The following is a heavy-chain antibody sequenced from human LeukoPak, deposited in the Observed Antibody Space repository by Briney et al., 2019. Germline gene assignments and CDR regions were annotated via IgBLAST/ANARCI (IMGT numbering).Heavy chain of an antibody. CDR1: GGSFSGYY. V-gene: IGHV4-34*01. CDR2: INHSGST. D-gene: IGHD6-13*01. J-gene: IGHJ4*02. Sequence: SETLSLTCAVYGGSFSGYYWSWIRQPPGKGLEWIGEINHSGSTNYNPSLKSRVTISVDTSKNQFSLKLSCVTAADTAVYYCARLVWDWRCSSWYYYKRSFDYWGQGTLVTVSS. CDR3: ARLVWDWRCSSWYYYKRSFDY.